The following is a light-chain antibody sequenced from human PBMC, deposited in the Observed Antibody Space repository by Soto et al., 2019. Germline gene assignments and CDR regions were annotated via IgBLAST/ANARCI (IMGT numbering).Light chain of an antibody. CDR3: QQRSNWPLT. CDR1: QSVSSY. Sequence: EIVLTQSPATLSASPGERATLSCRASQSVSSYLAWYQQKPGQAPRLLIYDASNRATGIPARFSGSGSGTDFTLTISSLEPADFAVYYCQQRSNWPLTFGGGTKVDIK. CDR2: DAS. V-gene: IGKV3-11*01. J-gene: IGKJ4*01.